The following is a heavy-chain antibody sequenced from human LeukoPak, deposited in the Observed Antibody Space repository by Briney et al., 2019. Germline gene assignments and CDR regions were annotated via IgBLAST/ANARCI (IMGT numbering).Heavy chain of an antibody. Sequence: GGSLRLSCAASGFTFSSYGMHWVRQAPGKGLEWVAFIRYDGSNKYYADSVKGRFTISRDNSKNTLYLQMNSLRAEDTAVYYCARTNRPQSITLWSGYYIRSHFDYWGQGTLVTVSS. CDR3: ARTNRPQSITLWSGYYIRSHFDY. V-gene: IGHV3-30*02. D-gene: IGHD3-3*01. CDR2: IRYDGSNK. CDR1: GFTFSSYG. J-gene: IGHJ4*02.